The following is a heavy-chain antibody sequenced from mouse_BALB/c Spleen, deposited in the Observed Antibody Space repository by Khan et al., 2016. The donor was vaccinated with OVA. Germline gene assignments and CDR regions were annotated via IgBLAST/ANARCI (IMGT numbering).Heavy chain of an antibody. CDR3: ARRANGYTFDY. J-gene: IGHJ4*01. CDR2: INPRSGYT. V-gene: IGHV1-4*01. Sequence: QVQLQQSGADLARPGASVRMSCKASGYTFTSNTMHWVKQRPGQGLEWIGYINPRSGYTNYNQNFKDKATLTADKSSSTAYMPLLSLTSEDSAVYYCARRANGYTFDYWGQGTLVTVSS. CDR1: GYTFTSNT.